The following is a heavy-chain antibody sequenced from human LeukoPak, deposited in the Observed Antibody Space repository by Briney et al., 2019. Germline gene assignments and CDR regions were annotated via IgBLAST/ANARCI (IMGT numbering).Heavy chain of an antibody. V-gene: IGHV1-2*06. CDR2: INPNSGP. Sequence: ASVKVTCQASGYIFTAYSMHWVRQAPGQGLEWMGRINPNSGPTYAQKIQGRVTMTRETSISTAYMELSRLTSDDTAVYYCAKNYHYAMEVWGQGTTVTVSS. CDR3: AKNYHYAMEV. CDR1: GYIFTAYS. J-gene: IGHJ6*02.